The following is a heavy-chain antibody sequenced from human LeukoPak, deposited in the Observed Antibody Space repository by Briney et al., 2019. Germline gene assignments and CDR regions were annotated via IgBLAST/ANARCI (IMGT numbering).Heavy chain of an antibody. CDR2: IYSGGST. V-gene: IGHV3-53*01. CDR1: GFTVSSNY. J-gene: IGHJ6*03. Sequence: GGSLRLSCAASGFTVSSNYMSWVRQAPGKGLEWVSLIYSGGSTYYADSVKGRFTISRDNSKNTLYLQMNSLRAEDTAVYYCARRNKIQLWSYYYFYFMDVWGKGTTVTISS. CDR3: ARRNKIQLWSYYYFYFMDV. D-gene: IGHD5-18*01.